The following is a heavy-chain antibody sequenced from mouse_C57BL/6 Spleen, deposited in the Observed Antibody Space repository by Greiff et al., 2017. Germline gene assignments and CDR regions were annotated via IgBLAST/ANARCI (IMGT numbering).Heavy chain of an antibody. CDR1: GFSLTSYG. CDR3: ARQYYYGSSYGYAMDY. CDR2: IWSDGST. D-gene: IGHD1-1*01. Sequence: QVQLKESGPGLVAPSQSLSITCTVSGFSLTSYGVHWVRQPPGKGLEWLVVIWSDGSTTYNSAHKSRLSISKDNSKSQVFLKMNSLQTDDTAMYYCARQYYYGSSYGYAMDYWGQGTSVTVSS. J-gene: IGHJ4*01. V-gene: IGHV2-6-1*01.